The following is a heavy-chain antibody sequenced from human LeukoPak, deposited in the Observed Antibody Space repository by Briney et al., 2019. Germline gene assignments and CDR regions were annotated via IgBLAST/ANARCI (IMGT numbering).Heavy chain of an antibody. D-gene: IGHD3-3*01. CDR2: IYYSGST. CDR3: GRDLRLYGMDV. CDR1: GGSISSYY. J-gene: IGHJ6*02. V-gene: IGHV4-59*01. Sequence: SETLSLTCTVSGGSISSYYWSWIRQPPGKGLEWIGYIYYSGSTNYNPSLKSRVTISVDTSKNQFSLKLSSVTAADMAVYYCGRDLRLYGMDVWGQGTTVTVSS.